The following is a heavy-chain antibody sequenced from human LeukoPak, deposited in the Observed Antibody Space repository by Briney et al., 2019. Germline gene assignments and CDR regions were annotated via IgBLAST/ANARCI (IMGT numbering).Heavy chain of an antibody. CDR2: MREDGREI. V-gene: IGHV3-7*01. Sequence: GGSLRLSCAASGFTFSAYAVMWVRQAPGKGLDWVASMREDGREIYYVDSAKGRFTISRDNPKNSLYLQMNFLRAEDSAVYYCARGGATRGRFENWGQGTLVTVSS. J-gene: IGHJ4*02. CDR1: GFTFSAYA. D-gene: IGHD1-26*01. CDR3: ARGGATRGRFEN.